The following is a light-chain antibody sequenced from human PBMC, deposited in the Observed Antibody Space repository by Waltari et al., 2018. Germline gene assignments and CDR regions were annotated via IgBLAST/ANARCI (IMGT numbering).Light chain of an antibody. J-gene: IGLJ2*01. CDR3: SSYTTSSTLV. V-gene: IGLV2-14*01. CDR1: SSDVGGYYY. CDR2: DVS. Sequence: QSALTQPASVSGSPGQSITISCTGTSSDVGGYYYVSWYQKHPGKAPKLMIYDVSKRPSGVSNRVSGSKSGNTASLTISGLQAEDEADYYCSSYTTSSTLVFGGGTKLTVL.